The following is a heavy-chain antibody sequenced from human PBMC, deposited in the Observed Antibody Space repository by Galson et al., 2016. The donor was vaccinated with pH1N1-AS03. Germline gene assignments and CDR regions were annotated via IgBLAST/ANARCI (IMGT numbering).Heavy chain of an antibody. J-gene: IGHJ4*02. V-gene: IGHV2-5*02. CDR1: GFSLSTGGVH. CDR3: ARSTHVNEGLDF. Sequence: PALVNPTQTLTLTCTFSGFSLSTGGVHVAWIRQPPGKALEWLALIFWDGETRYRPSLRSRLTITKDTSKNQVVLTMTSMDPVDTATYYCARSTHVNEGLDFWGQGTLVTVSS. D-gene: IGHD2-8*01. CDR2: IFWDGET.